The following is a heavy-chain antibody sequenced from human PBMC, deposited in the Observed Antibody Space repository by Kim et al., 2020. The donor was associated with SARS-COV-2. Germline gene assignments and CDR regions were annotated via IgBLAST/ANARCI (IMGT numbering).Heavy chain of an antibody. CDR2: IIPIFGTA. J-gene: IGHJ6*02. CDR3: ARDQGLEPEDYYYGMDV. V-gene: IGHV1-69*13. D-gene: IGHD1-1*01. CDR1: GGTFSSYA. Sequence: SVKVSCKASGGTFSSYAISWVRQAPGQGLEWMGGIIPIFGTANYAQKFQGRVTITADESTSTAYMELSSLRSEDTAVYYFARDQGLEPEDYYYGMDVWGQGTTVTVSS.